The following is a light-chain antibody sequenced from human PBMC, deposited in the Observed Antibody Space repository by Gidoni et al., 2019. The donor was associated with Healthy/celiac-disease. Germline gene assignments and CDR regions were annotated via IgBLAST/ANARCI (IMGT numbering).Light chain of an antibody. CDR1: QSVSSN. Sequence: EILITQSPATLAVSPGERTTLSCRSSQSVSSNLAWYQQKPGQPPRLLIYGASTRATGIPARFSGSGSWTEFTLTISSLQSEDFAVYYCQQYNNWPPLTFGGGTKVEIK. CDR2: GAS. CDR3: QQYNNWPPLT. J-gene: IGKJ4*01. V-gene: IGKV3D-15*01.